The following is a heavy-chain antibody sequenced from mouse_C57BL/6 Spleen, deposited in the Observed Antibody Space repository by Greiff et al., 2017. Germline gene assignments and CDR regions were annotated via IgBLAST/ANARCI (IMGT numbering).Heavy chain of an antibody. D-gene: IGHD1-1*01. CDR3: ARDGNHFDY. CDR1: GYTFTSYW. Sequence: VQLQQPGAELVRPGTSVKLSCKASGYTFTSYWMHWVKQRPGQGLEWIGVIDPSDSYTNYNQKFKGKATLTVDTSSSTAYMQLSSLTSEDSAVYYCARDGNHFDYWGQGTTLTVSS. J-gene: IGHJ2*01. V-gene: IGHV1-59*01. CDR2: IDPSDSYT.